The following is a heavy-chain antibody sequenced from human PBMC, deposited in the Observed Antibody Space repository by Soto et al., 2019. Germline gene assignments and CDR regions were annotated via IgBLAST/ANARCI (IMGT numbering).Heavy chain of an antibody. V-gene: IGHV3-11*05. D-gene: IGHD3-9*01. CDR3: ARDADILTGSDAFDI. CDR2: IGPSSSYT. Sequence: QVQLAESGGGLVKPGGSLRLSCAASGFTFSDYYMSWIRQAPGKGLEWVSYIGPSSSYTNYADSVKGRFTISRDNAKNSLYLHMNSLRAEDTAVYYCARDADILTGSDAFDIWGQGTMVTVSS. J-gene: IGHJ3*02. CDR1: GFTFSDYY.